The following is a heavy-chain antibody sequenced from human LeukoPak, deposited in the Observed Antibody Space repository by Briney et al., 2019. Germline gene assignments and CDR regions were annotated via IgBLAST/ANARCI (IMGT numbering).Heavy chain of an antibody. D-gene: IGHD5-24*01. J-gene: IGHJ5*02. Sequence: ASVKVSCTASGYTFTGYYMHWVRQAPGQGLEWMGWINPNSGGTNYAQKFQGWVTMTRDTSISTAYMELSRLRSDDTAVYYCARALDGDYNYANWFDPWGQGTLVTVSS. CDR1: GYTFTGYY. CDR3: ARALDGDYNYANWFDP. CDR2: INPNSGGT. V-gene: IGHV1-2*04.